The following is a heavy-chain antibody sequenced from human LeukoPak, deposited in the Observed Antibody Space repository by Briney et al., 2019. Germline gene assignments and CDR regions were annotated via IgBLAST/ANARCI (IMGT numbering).Heavy chain of an antibody. D-gene: IGHD6-13*01. Sequence: QSGGSLRLSCAASGFTFRSYDMHWVRHATGKGLEWVSGIGTAGEIYYPGSVKGRFTISRENAKNSLYLQMNSLRAGDTAVYYCARAAYSSTWYSRYFDLWGRGTLVTVSS. CDR3: ARAAYSSTWYSRYFDL. J-gene: IGHJ2*01. V-gene: IGHV3-13*01. CDR2: IGTAGEI. CDR1: GFTFRSYD.